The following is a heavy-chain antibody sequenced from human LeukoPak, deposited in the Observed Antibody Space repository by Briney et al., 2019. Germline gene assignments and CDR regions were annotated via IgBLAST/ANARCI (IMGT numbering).Heavy chain of an antibody. CDR2: ISPSSSYM. D-gene: IGHD1-26*01. V-gene: IGHV3-21*01. CDR1: GFTFSDYT. J-gene: IGHJ5*02. CDR3: ARERAVGDTTSWFDP. Sequence: GGSLRLSCAASGFTFSDYTMNWVRQAPGKGLEWVSSISPSSSYMYYADSVKGRFTISRDNTKNSLYLQMNSLRAEDTAVYYCARERAVGDTTSWFDPWGQGTLVTVSS.